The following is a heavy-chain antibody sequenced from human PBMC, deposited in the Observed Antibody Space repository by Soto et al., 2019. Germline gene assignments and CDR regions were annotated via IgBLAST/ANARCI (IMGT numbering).Heavy chain of an antibody. V-gene: IGHV3-23*01. CDR3: AKADASGGNSLLFDY. CDR2: ISGSGGST. J-gene: IGHJ4*02. CDR1: GFTFSSYA. D-gene: IGHD2-21*02. Sequence: EVQLLESGGGLVQPGGSLRLSCAASGFTFSSYAMSWVRQAPGKGLELVSAISGSGGSTYYADSVKGRFTISRDNSKNTVYVQMNSLRAEDTAIYYCAKADASGGNSLLFDYWGQGTLVTVSS.